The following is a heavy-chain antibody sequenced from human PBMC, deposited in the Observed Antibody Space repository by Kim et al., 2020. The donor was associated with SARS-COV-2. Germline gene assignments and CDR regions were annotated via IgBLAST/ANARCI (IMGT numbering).Heavy chain of an antibody. V-gene: IGHV4-39*02. CDR1: GGSISSSRYY. D-gene: IGHD3-10*01. Sequence: SETLSLTCTVSGGSISSSRYYWGWIRQPPGKGLEWIGSIYYSGSTYYNPSLKSRVTISVDTSKNQFPLMLSSVTAADTAVYYCAREFGPTRLRKDGWFDPWGQRTLVPVSS. CDR3: AREFGPTRLRKDGWFDP. J-gene: IGHJ5*02. CDR2: IYYSGST.